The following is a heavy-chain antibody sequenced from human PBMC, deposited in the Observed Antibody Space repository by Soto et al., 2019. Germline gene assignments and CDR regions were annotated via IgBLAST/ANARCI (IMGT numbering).Heavy chain of an antibody. D-gene: IGHD2-15*01. V-gene: IGHV4-30-4*01. CDR3: ARGRYCLTGRYFPNWFDS. Sequence: SETLSLTCSVSGDSISTVDYFWAWIRQPPGQALEYIGYIYKSATTYYNPSFESRVAISLDTSKSQFSLNVTSVTAADTAVYFYARGRYCLTGRYFPNWFDSWGQGTLVTVSS. J-gene: IGHJ5*01. CDR1: GDSISTVDYF. CDR2: IYKSATT.